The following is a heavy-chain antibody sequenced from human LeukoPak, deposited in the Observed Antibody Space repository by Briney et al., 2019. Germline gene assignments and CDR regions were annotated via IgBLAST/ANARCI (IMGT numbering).Heavy chain of an antibody. CDR2: IYSSGSA. V-gene: IGHV4-59*08. CDR3: ARVYWRVVASTVLGWFDP. Sequence: SETLSLTCTVSGYSINNNDWTWIRQPPGKGLEWIGYIYSSGSANYNPSLKSRVIISGGTSKNQISLNLTSVTAADTAVYFCARVYWRVVASTVLGWFDPWGQGTLVTVSS. CDR1: GYSINNND. D-gene: IGHD2-8*01. J-gene: IGHJ5*02.